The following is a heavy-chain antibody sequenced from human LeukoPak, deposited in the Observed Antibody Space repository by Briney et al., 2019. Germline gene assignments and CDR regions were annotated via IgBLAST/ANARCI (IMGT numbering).Heavy chain of an antibody. CDR1: ALTFSRHV. V-gene: IGHV3-7*01. Sequence: GGSLRLSCASSALTFSRHVINWVRQAPGKGLEYVANIKQDGSQKFYVDSVKGRFTISRDNAKNSMYLQMNSLGVEDTAVYYCARDRAVTWTGAVNIWGQGTMVTVSS. J-gene: IGHJ3*02. CDR2: IKQDGSQK. CDR3: ARDRAVTWTGAVNI. D-gene: IGHD6-19*01.